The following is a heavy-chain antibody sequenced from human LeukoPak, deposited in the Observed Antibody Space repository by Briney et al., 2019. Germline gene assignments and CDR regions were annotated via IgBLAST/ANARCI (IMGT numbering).Heavy chain of an antibody. Sequence: SETLSLTCTVSGGSISSGSYYWSWIRQPAGKGLEWIGRIYTSGSTNYNPSLKSRVTTSVDTSKNQFSLKLSTVTAADTAVYYCARDQSSGSSYYFDYWGQGTLVTVSS. V-gene: IGHV4-61*02. D-gene: IGHD6-19*01. CDR3: ARDQSSGSSYYFDY. J-gene: IGHJ4*02. CDR2: IYTSGST. CDR1: GGSISSGSYY.